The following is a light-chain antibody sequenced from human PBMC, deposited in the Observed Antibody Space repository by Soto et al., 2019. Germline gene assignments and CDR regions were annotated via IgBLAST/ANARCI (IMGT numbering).Light chain of an antibody. J-gene: IGKJ1*01. CDR3: QQYNNWPRT. Sequence: EIVMTQSPATLSVSPGERATLSCRASQSVSSNLAWYQQKPGQAPRLLIYGASTRATGIPARFSGSGSGTELTLTISSLHSEDFAVYYCQQYNNWPRTFGQGTKVEIK. CDR2: GAS. CDR1: QSVSSN. V-gene: IGKV3-15*01.